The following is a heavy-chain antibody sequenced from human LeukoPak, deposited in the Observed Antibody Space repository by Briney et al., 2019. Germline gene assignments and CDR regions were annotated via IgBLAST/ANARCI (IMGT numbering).Heavy chain of an antibody. CDR2: IYYSGST. CDR1: GGSVSSGSYY. D-gene: IGHD3-9*01. J-gene: IGHJ4*02. CDR3: ARDSAPYYDILTGYFAAEYYFDY. Sequence: SETLSLTCTVSGGSVSSGSYYWSWMRQPPGKGLEWIGYIYYSGSTNYNPSLKGRVTISVDTSKNQFSLKLSSVTAADTAVYYCARDSAPYYDILTGYFAAEYYFDYWGQGTLVTVSS. V-gene: IGHV4-61*01.